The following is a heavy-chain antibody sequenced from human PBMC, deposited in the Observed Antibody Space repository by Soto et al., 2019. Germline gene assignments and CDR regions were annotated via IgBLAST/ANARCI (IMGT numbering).Heavy chain of an antibody. Sequence: GASVKVSCKASGYTFTSYGMHWVRQAPGQRLEWMGWISAYNGNTNYAQKLQGRVTMTTDTSTSTAYMELRSLRSDDTALYYCTGPLYYYDDSGSDYWGQGTLVTVSS. J-gene: IGHJ4*02. V-gene: IGHV1-18*01. CDR3: TGPLYYYDDSGSDY. CDR1: GYTFTSYG. D-gene: IGHD3-22*01. CDR2: ISAYNGNT.